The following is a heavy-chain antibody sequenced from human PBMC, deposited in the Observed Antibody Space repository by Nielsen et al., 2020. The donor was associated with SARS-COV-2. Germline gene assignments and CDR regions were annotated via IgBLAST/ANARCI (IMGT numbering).Heavy chain of an antibody. Sequence: GESLKISCAASGFTFNIYAMAWVRRAPGRGLEWVSGVSASGGSTYYTDSVKGRFSISRDNSKNTLFLQMHSLRAEDTALYYCAKDGVVGGVALDFWGQGTMVTVSS. CDR3: AKDGVVGGVALDF. V-gene: IGHV3-23*01. CDR1: GFTFNIYA. CDR2: VSASGGST. J-gene: IGHJ3*01. D-gene: IGHD3-16*01.